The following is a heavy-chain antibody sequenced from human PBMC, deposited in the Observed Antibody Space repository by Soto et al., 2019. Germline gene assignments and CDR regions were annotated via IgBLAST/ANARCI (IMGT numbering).Heavy chain of an antibody. CDR2: IDPKGGDT. V-gene: IGHV1-2*02. Sequence: QVQLVQSGTEVKKPGASVKVSCKASGYMFTDYYMHWVRQTPGQGLEWMGWIDPKGGDTKYAQNFHGRVAMTRDTSISTADMDLSRMISDDTAVYYCARCLVRATTVVDYWGQGTLVTVSS. D-gene: IGHD1-26*01. J-gene: IGHJ4*02. CDR1: GYMFTDYY. CDR3: ARCLVRATTVVDY.